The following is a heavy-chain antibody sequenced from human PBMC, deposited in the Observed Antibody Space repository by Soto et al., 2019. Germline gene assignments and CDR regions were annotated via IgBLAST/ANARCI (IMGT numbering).Heavy chain of an antibody. CDR1: SGSISSSNW. J-gene: IGHJ6*03. Sequence: QVQLQESGPGLVKPSGTLSLTCAVSSGSISSSNWWSWVRQPPGKGLEWIGEIYHSGSTNYNPSLKSRVTISVDKSKNQFSLKLSSVTAADTAVYYCARALWFGELLDQGYYMDVWGKGTTVTVSS. CDR3: ARALWFGELLDQGYYMDV. D-gene: IGHD3-10*01. CDR2: IYHSGST. V-gene: IGHV4-4*02.